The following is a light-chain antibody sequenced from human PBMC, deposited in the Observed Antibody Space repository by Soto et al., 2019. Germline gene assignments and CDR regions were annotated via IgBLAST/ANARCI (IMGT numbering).Light chain of an antibody. V-gene: IGKV3-11*01. CDR1: QSVSSY. CDR3: HQRQSWPRT. Sequence: EIVLTQSPATLSLSPGERATLSCRASQSVSSYLAWYQHKPGQAPRLLIYLTSNRAAGIPARFSGSGSETDFTLTISDVEPEDFAVYYCHQRQSWPRTFGQGTKVDIK. J-gene: IGKJ1*01. CDR2: LTS.